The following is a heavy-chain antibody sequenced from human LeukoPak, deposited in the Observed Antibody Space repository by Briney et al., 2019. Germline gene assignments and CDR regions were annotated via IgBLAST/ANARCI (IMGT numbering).Heavy chain of an antibody. Sequence: GSLRLSCAASGFTFSSYAMHWVRQAPGKGLEWVAVISYDGSNKYYADSVKGRFTISRDNSKNTLYLQMNSLRAEDTAVYYCARDYCSGGSCYSDGWGQGTLVTVSS. V-gene: IGHV3-30-3*01. CDR3: ARDYCSGGSCYSDG. CDR2: ISYDGSNK. J-gene: IGHJ4*02. CDR1: GFTFSSYA. D-gene: IGHD2-15*01.